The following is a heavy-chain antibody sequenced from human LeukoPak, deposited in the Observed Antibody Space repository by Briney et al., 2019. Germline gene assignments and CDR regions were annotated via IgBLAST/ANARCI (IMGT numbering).Heavy chain of an antibody. V-gene: IGHV3-15*01. CDR3: TTRYR. CDR1: GFTFSNAW. Sequence: PGGSLRLSCAASGFTFSNAWMSWVRQAPGKGLEWLGRIKRKTDGGTTDYAAPVKGRFTISRDDSKNTLYLQMNSLKTEDTAVYYCTTRYRWGQGTLVTVSS. D-gene: IGHD5-18*01. CDR2: IKRKTDGGTT. J-gene: IGHJ4*02.